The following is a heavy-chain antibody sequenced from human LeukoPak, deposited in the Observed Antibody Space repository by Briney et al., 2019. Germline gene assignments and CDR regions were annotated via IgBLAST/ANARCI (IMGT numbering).Heavy chain of an antibody. V-gene: IGHV4-59*01. CDR3: ARVLSSGLIDY. D-gene: IGHD3-22*01. CDR1: GGSISSYY. CDR2: IYYSGST. J-gene: IGHJ4*02. Sequence: PSETLSLTCTVSGGSISSYYWSWIRQPPGKGPEWIGYIYYSGSTNYNPSLKSRVTISVDTSKNQFSLKLSSVTAADTAVYYCARVLSSGLIDYWGQGTLVTVSS.